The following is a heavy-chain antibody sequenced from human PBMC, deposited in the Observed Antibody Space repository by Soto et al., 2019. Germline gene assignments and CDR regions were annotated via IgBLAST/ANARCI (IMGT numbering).Heavy chain of an antibody. CDR2: INANGGST. D-gene: IGHD3-10*02. CDR1: GFTFSSYA. CDR3: GRFVLCSAPVYYGFDV. J-gene: IGHJ6*02. V-gene: IGHV3-64*02. Sequence: PGGWLRRSCAAPGFTFSSYAMHWVRQAPGKGLESVSAINANGGSTYYTDSVKGRFTISRDNSKNTLYLQMGSLRAEDMAVYYCGRFVLCSAPVYYGFDVWGQGPTVTAPS.